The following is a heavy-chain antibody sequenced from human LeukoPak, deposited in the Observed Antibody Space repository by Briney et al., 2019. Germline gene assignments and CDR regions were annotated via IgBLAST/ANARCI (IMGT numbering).Heavy chain of an antibody. Sequence: SETLSLTCAVSGYSISSGYYWGWIRQPPGKGLEWIGSIYHSGSTYYNPSLKSRVTISVDTSKNQFSLKLSSVSAADTAVYYCARIEMAIDYWGQGTLVTVSS. CDR2: IYHSGST. D-gene: IGHD5-24*01. CDR1: GYSISSGYY. V-gene: IGHV4-38-2*01. CDR3: ARIEMAIDY. J-gene: IGHJ4*02.